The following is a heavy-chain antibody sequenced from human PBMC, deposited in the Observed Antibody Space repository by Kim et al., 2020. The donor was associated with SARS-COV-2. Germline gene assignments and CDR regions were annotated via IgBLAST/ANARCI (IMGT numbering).Heavy chain of an antibody. V-gene: IGHV3-13*01. CDR1: GFTFSNYD. Sequence: GGSLRLSCAASGFTFSNYDMHWVRQPTGKGLEWVSGIGTAGDTYYEGSVKGRFTISRENVKNSLYLQMNSLRAGDTAVYYCARLVKEYSGYPFYFDYWGQGALVAVSS. D-gene: IGHD5-12*01. CDR2: IGTAGDT. CDR3: ARLVKEYSGYPFYFDY. J-gene: IGHJ4*02.